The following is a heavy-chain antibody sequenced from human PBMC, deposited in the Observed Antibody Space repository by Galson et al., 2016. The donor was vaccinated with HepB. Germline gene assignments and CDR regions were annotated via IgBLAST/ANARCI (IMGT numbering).Heavy chain of an antibody. D-gene: IGHD3-10*01. CDR2: IWYDGSDK. CDR1: GFTFRTYG. V-gene: IGHV3-33*01. J-gene: IGHJ4*02. Sequence: SLRLSCAASGFTFRTYGMHWVRQAPGKGLEWVAIIWYDGSDKHYADSVKGRFTISRDNSKNTLYLEMNSLRAADTALYYCVRDSTIGSGTYTLDYWGQGTLVTVSS. CDR3: VRDSTIGSGTYTLDY.